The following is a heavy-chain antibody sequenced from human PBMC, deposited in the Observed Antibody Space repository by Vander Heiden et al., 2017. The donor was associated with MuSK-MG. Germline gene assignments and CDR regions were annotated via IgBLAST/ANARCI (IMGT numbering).Heavy chain of an antibody. J-gene: IGHJ4*02. V-gene: IGHV3-48*01. CDR2: ISSSTSTI. D-gene: IGHD3-10*01. CDR3: ARDRPIDSGSYLDY. CDR1: GFPFSYYT. Sequence: EVQPVESGGGLVQPGGSLRLSCAASGFPFSYYTLNWVRQAPGKGLEWVSYISSSTSTIYYADSVKGRFTISRDNAKNSLYLQMNSLRAEDTAVYYCARDRPIDSGSYLDYWGQGTLVTVSS.